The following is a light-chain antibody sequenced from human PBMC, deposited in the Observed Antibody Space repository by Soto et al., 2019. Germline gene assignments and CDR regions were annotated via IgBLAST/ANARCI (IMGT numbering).Light chain of an antibody. CDR1: SADIGSYNF. Sequence: QSALTQPASVSGSPGPSITIPCTGPSADIGSYNFVSWYQHSPGKAPQLLIYGVSARPSGVSPRFSGSKSGNTASLTISGLQAEDEADYYCSSAAGSSMLLFGGGTKLTVL. V-gene: IGLV2-23*02. CDR3: SSAAGSSMLL. J-gene: IGLJ3*02. CDR2: GVS.